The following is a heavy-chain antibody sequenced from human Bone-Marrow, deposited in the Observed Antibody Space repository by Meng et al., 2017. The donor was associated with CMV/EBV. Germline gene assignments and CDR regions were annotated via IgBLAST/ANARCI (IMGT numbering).Heavy chain of an antibody. Sequence: GGSLRLSCAASGFTFSSYWMHWVRQAPGKGLVWVSRINSDESSTSYADSVKGRFTISRDNAKNTLYLQMNSLRAEDTAVFYCARGFWNPYYEDTHDYWGQGTLVTVSS. V-gene: IGHV3-74*01. CDR3: ARGFWNPYYEDTHDY. CDR1: GFTFSSYW. D-gene: IGHD3-3*01. J-gene: IGHJ4*02. CDR2: INSDESST.